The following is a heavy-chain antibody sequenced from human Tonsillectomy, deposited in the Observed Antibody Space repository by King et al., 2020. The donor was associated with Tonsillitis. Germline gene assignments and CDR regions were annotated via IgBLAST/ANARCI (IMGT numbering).Heavy chain of an antibody. Sequence: VQLVESGGGLVQPGGSLRLSCAVSGFTFTTYWMSWVRQAPGKGLEAVANIKKDGSEKYYVDSVKGRFTISRDNARNSLYLQMDSLRAEDTAVYYCVSGVWFYYDSSGLPEDYWGQGTLVTVSS. J-gene: IGHJ4*02. V-gene: IGHV3-7*03. D-gene: IGHD3-22*01. CDR3: VSGVWFYYDSSGLPEDY. CDR1: GFTFTTYW. CDR2: IKKDGSEK.